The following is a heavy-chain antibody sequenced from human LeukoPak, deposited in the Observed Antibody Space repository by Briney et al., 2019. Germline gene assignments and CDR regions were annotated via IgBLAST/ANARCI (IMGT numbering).Heavy chain of an antibody. V-gene: IGHV3-23*01. J-gene: IGHJ4*02. CDR1: GFTFSSYA. D-gene: IGHD1-26*01. CDR2: ISGSGGST. Sequence: GGSLRLSCAASGFTFSSYATSWVRQAPGKGLEWVSAISGSGGSTYYADSVKGRFTISRDNSKNTLYLQMNSLRAEDTAVYYCAKLQIVGATKDYFDYWGQGTLVTVSS. CDR3: AKLQIVGATKDYFDY.